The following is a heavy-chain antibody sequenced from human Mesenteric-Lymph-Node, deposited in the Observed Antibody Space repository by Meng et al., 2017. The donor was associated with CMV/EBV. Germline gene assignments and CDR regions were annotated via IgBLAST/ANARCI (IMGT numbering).Heavy chain of an antibody. Sequence: CAVYGGSFSGYYWSCISQPPGKGLEWIGEINHSGSTNYNPSLKSRVTISVDTSKNQFSLKLSSVTAADTAVYYCARGTRGWRNYFDYWGQGTLVTVSS. V-gene: IGHV4-34*01. CDR3: ARGTRGWRNYFDY. J-gene: IGHJ4*02. CDR1: GGSFSGYY. CDR2: INHSGST. D-gene: IGHD2-8*02.